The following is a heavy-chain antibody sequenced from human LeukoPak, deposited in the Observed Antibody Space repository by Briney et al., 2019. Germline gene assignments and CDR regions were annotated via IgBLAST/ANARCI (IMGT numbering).Heavy chain of an antibody. CDR1: GFTFDDYG. V-gene: IGHV3-20*04. J-gene: IGHJ4*02. CDR2: INWNGGST. CDR3: ARDDFWSGYYSFDY. D-gene: IGHD3-3*01. Sequence: GGXLRLSCAASGFTFDDYGMSWVRQAPGKGLEWVSGINWNGGSTVYADSVKGRFTISRDNAKNSLYLQMNSLRAEDTALYYCARDDFWSGYYSFDYWGQGTLVTVSS.